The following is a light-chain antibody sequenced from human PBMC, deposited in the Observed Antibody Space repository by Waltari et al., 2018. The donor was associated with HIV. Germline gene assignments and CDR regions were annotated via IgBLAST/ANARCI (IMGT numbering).Light chain of an antibody. Sequence: EVVMTQSPASLSVSPGERVTLSCRASQSVSNNVAWYQQRPGQAPRLLIFGASTRPTGIPARFSGSGSGTEFSLAITGLQSEDFAVYFCQHYETWPPSITCGQGTRLEIK. V-gene: IGKV3-15*01. J-gene: IGKJ5*01. CDR3: QHYETWPPSIT. CDR2: GAS. CDR1: QSVSNN.